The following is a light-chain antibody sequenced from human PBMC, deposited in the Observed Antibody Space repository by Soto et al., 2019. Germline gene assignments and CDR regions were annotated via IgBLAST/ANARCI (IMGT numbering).Light chain of an antibody. J-gene: IGKJ1*01. Sequence: IVXTQSPVTLSLSPGERVTLSCRASQSVSSYLTWYQQKPGQAPRLLIYDASTRVTGIPARFSGSGSGTDFTLTISSLEPEDFAVYYCQHRSNWPWTFGQGTKV. CDR2: DAS. V-gene: IGKV3-11*01. CDR1: QSVSSY. CDR3: QHRSNWPWT.